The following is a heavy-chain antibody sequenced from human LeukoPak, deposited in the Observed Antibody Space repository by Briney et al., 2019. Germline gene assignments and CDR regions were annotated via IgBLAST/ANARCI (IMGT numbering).Heavy chain of an antibody. CDR3: VKGTEYYSDSRGDY. J-gene: IGHJ4*02. CDR1: GFTLSDYI. CDR2: ISSGGSTI. V-gene: IGHV3-48*01. D-gene: IGHD3-22*01. Sequence: GSLRLSCVASGFTLSDYIMNWVRQAPGKGLEWVSYISSGGSTIYYADSLKDRVTISRDNSKNTLYLQVSSLRAEDTSVYYCVKGTEYYSDSRGDYWGQGTLVTVSS.